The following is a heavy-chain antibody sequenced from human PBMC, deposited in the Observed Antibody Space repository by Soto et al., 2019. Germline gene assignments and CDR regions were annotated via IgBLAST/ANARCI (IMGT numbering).Heavy chain of an antibody. V-gene: IGHV1-69*01. CDR2: SIPIFRTA. CDR1: GGSFSNYT. J-gene: IGHJ5*02. CDR3: ARAGPYILRFLESFNWQIWFVP. Sequence: QVQLVQSGAEVKKPGSAVTVSCKASGGSFSNYTISWVRQAPGQGLEWMGGSIPIFRTANYAQKFQGRVTITADDSTGTAYMELSSLVSEDTAVYYCARAGPYILRFLESFNWQIWFVPVGQGTLVSVSS. D-gene: IGHD3-3*01.